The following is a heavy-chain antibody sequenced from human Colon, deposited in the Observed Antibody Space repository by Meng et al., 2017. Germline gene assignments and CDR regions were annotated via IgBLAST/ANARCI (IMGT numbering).Heavy chain of an antibody. CDR3: ARGLNEGGLAHNWFDP. Sequence: QGPLHEPGQGLVKPSQNLSLTCTVSGGSLSSDTYYWTWIRQDPGKGLEWIGIINHSGSTYYNPSLKSRVTMSLDTSKQQFSLKLISVTAADTAVYFCARGLNEGGLAHNWFDPWGQGALVTVSS. J-gene: IGHJ5*02. CDR1: GGSLSSDTYY. CDR2: INHSGST. V-gene: IGHV4-31*03. D-gene: IGHD1-1*01.